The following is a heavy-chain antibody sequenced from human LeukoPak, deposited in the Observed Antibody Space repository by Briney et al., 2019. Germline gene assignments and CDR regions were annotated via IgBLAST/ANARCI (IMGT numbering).Heavy chain of an antibody. J-gene: IGHJ4*02. CDR3: ARYCGDVNCYSFEY. CDR2: IYYAGRT. Sequence: SETLSLTCTVSGGSISSYYWSWIRQPPGKGLELIGYIYYAGRTNYNPSLESRVTMSVDMSKNQFSLKLSSVTAADTAVYYCARYCGDVNCYSFEYWGQGTQVTVSS. D-gene: IGHD2-15*01. V-gene: IGHV4-59*08. CDR1: GGSISSYY.